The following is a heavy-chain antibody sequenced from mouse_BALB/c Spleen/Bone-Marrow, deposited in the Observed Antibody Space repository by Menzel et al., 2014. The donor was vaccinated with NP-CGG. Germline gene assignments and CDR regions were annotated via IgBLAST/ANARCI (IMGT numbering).Heavy chain of an antibody. CDR3: ARPLYYYGSSPFYAMDY. D-gene: IGHD1-1*01. Sequence: EVQLQQSGGGLVKPGGSLKLSCAASGFAFSSYDMSWVRQTPEKRLEWVAYISSGGGSTYYPDTVKGRFTISRDNAKNTLHLQMSSLKSEGTAMYYCARPLYYYGSSPFYAMDYWGQGTSVTVSS. V-gene: IGHV5-12-1*01. CDR2: ISSGGGST. J-gene: IGHJ4*01. CDR1: GFAFSSYD.